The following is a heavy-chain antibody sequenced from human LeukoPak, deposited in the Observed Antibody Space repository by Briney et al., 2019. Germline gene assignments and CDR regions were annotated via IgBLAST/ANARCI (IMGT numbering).Heavy chain of an antibody. V-gene: IGHV4-34*01. J-gene: IGHJ5*02. D-gene: IGHD2-15*01. CDR3: ARGGIVVVVAATPNWFDP. CDR1: GGSFSGYY. Sequence: PSETLSLTCAVYGGSFSGYYWSWIRQPPGKGLEWIGEINHSGSTNYNPSLKGRVTISVDTSKNQFSLKLSSVTAADTAVYYCARGGIVVVVAATPNWFDPWGQGTLVTVSS. CDR2: INHSGST.